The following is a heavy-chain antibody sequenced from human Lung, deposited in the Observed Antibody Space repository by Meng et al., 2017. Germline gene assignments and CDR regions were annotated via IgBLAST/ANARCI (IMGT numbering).Heavy chain of an antibody. D-gene: IGHD4-11*01. CDR2: INHSGST. CDR3: ARGPTTMAHDFDY. CDR1: GGSFSDYD. Sequence: QSLRQQGGAGLVKPSETLSLPCVVSGGSFSDYDWSWIRQPAGKGLEWIGEINHSGSTNYNPSLESRATISVDTSQNNLSLKLSSVTAADSAVYYCARGPTTMAHDFDYWGQGTLVTVSS. V-gene: IGHV4-34*01. J-gene: IGHJ4*02.